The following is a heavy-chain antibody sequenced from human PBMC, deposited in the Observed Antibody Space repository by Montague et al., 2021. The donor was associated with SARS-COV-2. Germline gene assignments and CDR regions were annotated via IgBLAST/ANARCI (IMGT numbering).Heavy chain of an antibody. D-gene: IGHD1-26*01. CDR3: ARTSASSDY. V-gene: IGHV6-1*01. CDR2: TYYRSKWYN. J-gene: IGHJ4*02. CDR1: GDSVSRKSAA. Sequence: CAISGDSVSRKSAAWNWIRQTPSRGLEWQSRTYYRSKWYNDYAVSVKSRITINPDTSKNQISLQLNSVTPEDTAVYYCARTSASSDYWGQGTLVTVSS.